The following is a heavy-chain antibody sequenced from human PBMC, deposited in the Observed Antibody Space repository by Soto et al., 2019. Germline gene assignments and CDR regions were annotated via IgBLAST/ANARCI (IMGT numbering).Heavy chain of an antibody. V-gene: IGHV4-59*01. Sequence: PSETLSLTCTVSGGSISSYYWSWIRQPPGKGLECIGYIYYSGSTNYNPSLKSRVTISVDTSKNQFSLKLSSVTAADTAVYYCARDIMGTNYYYYGMDVWGQGTTVTVSS. CDR1: GGSISSYY. J-gene: IGHJ6*02. CDR2: IYYSGST. D-gene: IGHD2-8*01. CDR3: ARDIMGTNYYYYGMDV.